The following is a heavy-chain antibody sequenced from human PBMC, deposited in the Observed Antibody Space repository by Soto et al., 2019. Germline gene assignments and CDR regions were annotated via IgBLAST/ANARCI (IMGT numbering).Heavy chain of an antibody. V-gene: IGHV1-18*01. CDR1: GYTFTSYG. J-gene: IGHJ4*02. CDR3: ARCSAGPPTLARGGSCYSGY. Sequence: VASVKVSCKASGYTFTSYGISWVRQAPGQGLEWMGWISAYNGNTNYAQKLQGRVTMTTDTSTSTAYMELRSLRSDDTAVYYCARCSAGPPTLARGGSCYSGYWGQGTLVTVSS. D-gene: IGHD2-15*01. CDR2: ISAYNGNT.